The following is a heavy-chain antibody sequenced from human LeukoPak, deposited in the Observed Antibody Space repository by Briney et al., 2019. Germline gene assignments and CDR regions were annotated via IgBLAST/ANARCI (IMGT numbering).Heavy chain of an antibody. D-gene: IGHD3-10*01. V-gene: IGHV3-30*18. Sequence: LPGGSLRLSCAASGFTFSSYGMHWVRQAPGKGLEWVAVISYDGSNKYYADSVKGRFTISRDNSKNTLYLQMNSLRAEDTAVYYCAKDGVRYVGGDYFDYWGRGTLVTVSS. CDR1: GFTFSSYG. J-gene: IGHJ4*02. CDR3: AKDGVRYVGGDYFDY. CDR2: ISYDGSNK.